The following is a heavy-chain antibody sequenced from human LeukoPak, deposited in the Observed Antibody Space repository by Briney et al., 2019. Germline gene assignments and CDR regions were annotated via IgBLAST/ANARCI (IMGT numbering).Heavy chain of an antibody. J-gene: IGHJ6*03. CDR2: IYYSGST. Sequence: PSETLSLTCTVSGGSISSYYWSWIRQPPGKGLEWIGYIYYSGSTNYNPSLKSRVTISVDTSKNQFSLKLSSVTAADTAVYYCARQAVAGIYYYYYYYMDVWGKGTAVTVSS. CDR1: GGSISSYY. V-gene: IGHV4-59*01. CDR3: ARQAVAGIYYYYYYYMDV. D-gene: IGHD6-19*01.